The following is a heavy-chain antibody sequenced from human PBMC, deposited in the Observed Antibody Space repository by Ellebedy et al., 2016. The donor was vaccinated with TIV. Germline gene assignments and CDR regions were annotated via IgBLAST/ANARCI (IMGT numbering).Heavy chain of an antibody. J-gene: IGHJ4*02. D-gene: IGHD3-10*01. CDR1: GLTFSSYW. Sequence: GESLKISCAASGLTFSSYWMSWVRQAPGKGLEWVTNINQDGCGKYYVDSVKGRFTISRDNAKNSLYLQMNSLRTEDTAVYYCASWFGGENYWGQGTLVTVSS. V-gene: IGHV3-7*03. CDR2: INQDGCGK. CDR3: ASWFGGENY.